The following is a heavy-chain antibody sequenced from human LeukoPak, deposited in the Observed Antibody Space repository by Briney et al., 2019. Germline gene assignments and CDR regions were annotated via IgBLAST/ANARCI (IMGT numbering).Heavy chain of an antibody. Sequence: GGSLRLSCAASGFTFSSSAMSWVRQAPGKGLEWVSAISNNGGYTYYADSVQGRFTISRDNSKSTLYLQMSSLRAEDTAVYYCATYSSSYFDYWGQGTLVTVSS. CDR3: ATYSSSYFDY. CDR1: GFTFSSSA. V-gene: IGHV3-23*01. CDR2: ISNNGGYT. D-gene: IGHD6-13*01. J-gene: IGHJ4*02.